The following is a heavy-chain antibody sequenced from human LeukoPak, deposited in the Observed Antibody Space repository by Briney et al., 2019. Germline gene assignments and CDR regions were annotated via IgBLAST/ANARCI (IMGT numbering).Heavy chain of an antibody. J-gene: IGHJ3*02. Sequence: GGSLRLSCAASGFTFTSYRMHWVRQAPGKGLVWVSRVDGDGSTTTYADPVKGRFTISRDNAKNTLYLQMDSLRAEDTAVYYCARPQHGDLYAFDIWGQGTMVTVSS. CDR2: VDGDGSTT. D-gene: IGHD4-17*01. CDR1: GFTFTSYR. CDR3: ARPQHGDLYAFDI. V-gene: IGHV3-74*01.